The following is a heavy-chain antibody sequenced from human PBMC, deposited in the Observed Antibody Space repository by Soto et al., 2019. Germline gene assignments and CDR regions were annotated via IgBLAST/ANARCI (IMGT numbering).Heavy chain of an antibody. CDR3: ANYSPDYYDSSGYYWPFDY. J-gene: IGHJ4*02. Sequence: SETLSLTCTVSGGSISSSGYYWGWIRQPPGKGLEWIGSIYYSGSTYYNPSLKSRVTISVDTSKNQFSLKLNSVTAADTAVYYCANYSPDYYDSSGYYWPFDYWGQGTLVTVSS. D-gene: IGHD3-22*01. CDR2: IYYSGST. CDR1: GGSISSSGYY. V-gene: IGHV4-39*01.